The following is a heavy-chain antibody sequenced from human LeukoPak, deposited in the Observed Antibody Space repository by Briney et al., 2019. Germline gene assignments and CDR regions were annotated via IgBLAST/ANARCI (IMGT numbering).Heavy chain of an antibody. CDR1: GYSISSGYY. Sequence: SETLSLTCTVSGYSISSGYYWGWIRQPPGKGLEWIGSIYHGGSTYYNPSLKSRVTISVDTSKNQFSLKLSSVTAADTAVYYCARDSGQQWLVRRGIDYWGQGTLVTVSS. D-gene: IGHD6-19*01. J-gene: IGHJ4*02. CDR2: IYHGGST. CDR3: ARDSGQQWLVRRGIDY. V-gene: IGHV4-38-2*02.